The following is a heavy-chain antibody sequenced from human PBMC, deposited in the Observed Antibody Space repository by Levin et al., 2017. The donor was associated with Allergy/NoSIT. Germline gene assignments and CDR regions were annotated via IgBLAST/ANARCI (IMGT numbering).Heavy chain of an antibody. CDR3: AKQGTEWELLRAYYFDY. CDR1: GCTFSSYG. CDR2: ISYDGSNK. Sequence: PGGSLRLSCAASGCTFSSYGMHWVRQAPGKGLEWVAVISYDGSNKYYADSVKGRFTISRDNSKNTLYLQMNSLRAEDTAVYYCAKQGTEWELLRAYYFDYWGQGTLVTVSS. J-gene: IGHJ4*02. V-gene: IGHV3-30*18. D-gene: IGHD1-26*01.